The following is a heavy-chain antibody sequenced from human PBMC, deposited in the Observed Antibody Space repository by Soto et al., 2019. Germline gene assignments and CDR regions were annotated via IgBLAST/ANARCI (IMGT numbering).Heavy chain of an antibody. CDR2: ISYDGSNK. CDR3: AREQYNWNYRGDYFDY. Sequence: GGSLRLSCAASGFTFSSYAMHWVRQAPGKGLEWVAVISYDGSNKYYADSVKGRFTISRDNSKNTLYLQMNSLRAEDTAVYYCAREQYNWNYRGDYFDYWGQGTMVTVYS. D-gene: IGHD1-7*01. J-gene: IGHJ4*02. V-gene: IGHV3-30-3*01. CDR1: GFTFSSYA.